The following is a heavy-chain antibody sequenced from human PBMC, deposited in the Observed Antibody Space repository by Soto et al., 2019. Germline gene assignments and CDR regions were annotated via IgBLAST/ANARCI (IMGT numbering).Heavy chain of an antibody. CDR2: ISAYNGNT. D-gene: IGHD2-2*01. V-gene: IGHV1-18*01. J-gene: IGHJ6*03. CDR1: GYTYTSYG. CDR3: ARVSWCRSSSCYHYYHYYIDV. Sequence: SVTVSLKASGYTYTSYGISWVRLAPGQGLEWMGWISAYNGNTNYAQKLQGRVSMTTDTSTSTAYMELRSLRSDYTAVYYCARVSWCRSSSCYHYYHYYIDVWGKGTTGTVSS.